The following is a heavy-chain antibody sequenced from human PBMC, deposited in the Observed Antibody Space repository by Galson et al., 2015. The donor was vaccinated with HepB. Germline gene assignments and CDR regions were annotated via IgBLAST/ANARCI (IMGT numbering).Heavy chain of an antibody. J-gene: IGHJ4*02. CDR1: GFTFDDYT. V-gene: IGHV3-43*01. D-gene: IGHD6-19*01. Sequence: SLRLSCAASGFTFDDYTMHWVRQAPGKGLEWVSLISWDGGSTYYADSVKGRFTISRDNSKNSLYLQMNSLRTEDTALYYCAKGYIAVAGTGVDYWGQGTLVTVSS. CDR3: AKGYIAVAGTGVDY. CDR2: ISWDGGST.